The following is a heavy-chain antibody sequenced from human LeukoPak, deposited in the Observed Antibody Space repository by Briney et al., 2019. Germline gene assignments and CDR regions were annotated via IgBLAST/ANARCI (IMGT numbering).Heavy chain of an antibody. CDR1: GFTVSTNY. CDR3: ARDSGTTVGYFDY. J-gene: IGHJ4*02. Sequence: PGGSLRLSCAASGFTVSTNYMSWVRQAPGRGPEWVSVIYSGGNTYYADSVKGRFTISRDNSKNTLYLQMNSLRADDTAVYYCARDSGTTVGYFDYWGQGTLVTVSS. D-gene: IGHD4-23*01. V-gene: IGHV3-66*01. CDR2: IYSGGNT.